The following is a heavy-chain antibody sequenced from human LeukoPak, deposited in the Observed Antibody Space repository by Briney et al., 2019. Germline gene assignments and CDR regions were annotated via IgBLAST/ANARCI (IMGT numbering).Heavy chain of an antibody. CDR3: ARVPRYSYGYDYYYYMDV. Sequence: SETLSLTCTVSGDSISSGGHHWSWIPHPPGKGLEWVGYIFYSGTTYYNPSLRSRVTISVDTSKNQFSLKLSSVTAADTAVYYCARVPRYSYGYDYYYYMDVWGKGTTAIVSS. CDR2: IFYSGTT. J-gene: IGHJ6*03. D-gene: IGHD5-18*01. V-gene: IGHV4-31*03. CDR1: GDSISSGGHH.